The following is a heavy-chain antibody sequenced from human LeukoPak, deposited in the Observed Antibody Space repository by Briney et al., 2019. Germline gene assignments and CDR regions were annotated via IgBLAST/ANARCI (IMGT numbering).Heavy chain of an antibody. Sequence: GRSLRLSCAASGFTFSSYAMHWVRQAPGKGLEGVAVISYDGSNNYYADSVKGRFTISRDNSKNTLYLQMNSLRAEDTAVYYCARGDGSGWSGDYWGQGTLVTVSS. J-gene: IGHJ4*02. CDR2: ISYDGSNN. D-gene: IGHD6-19*01. CDR3: ARGDGSGWSGDY. V-gene: IGHV3-30-3*01. CDR1: GFTFSSYA.